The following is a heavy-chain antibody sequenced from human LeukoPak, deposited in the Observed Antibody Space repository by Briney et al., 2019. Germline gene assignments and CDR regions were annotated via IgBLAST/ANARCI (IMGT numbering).Heavy chain of an antibody. J-gene: IGHJ5*02. CDR1: GGSFSGYY. D-gene: IGHD3-10*01. CDR3: ARGGGSGSYYNRFTWFDP. V-gene: IGHV4-34*01. Sequence: SETLSLTCAVYGGSFSGYYWSWIRQPPGKGLEWIGEINHSGSTNCNPSLKSRVTISVDTSKNQFSLKLSSVTAADTAVYYCARGGGSGSYYNRFTWFDPWGQGTLVTVSS. CDR2: INHSGST.